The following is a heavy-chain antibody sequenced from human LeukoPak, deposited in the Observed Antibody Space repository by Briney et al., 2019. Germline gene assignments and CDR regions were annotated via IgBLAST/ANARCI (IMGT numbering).Heavy chain of an antibody. V-gene: IGHV3-7*01. D-gene: IGHD3-10*01. CDR1: GFTFSNFW. CDR2: IKEDGSEK. CDR3: ARDKGGMVPFDH. J-gene: IGHJ4*02. Sequence: GGSLRLSCAASGFTFSNFWMSWVRQAPGEGLEWVANIKEDGSEKYYVESVTGRFTISRDNAKNSLSLQVNSLRAEDTAMYFCARDKGGMVPFDHWGQGTLVTVSS.